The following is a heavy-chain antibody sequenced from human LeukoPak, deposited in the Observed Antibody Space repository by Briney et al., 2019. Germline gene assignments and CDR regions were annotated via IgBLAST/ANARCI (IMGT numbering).Heavy chain of an antibody. CDR1: GGTFSSYA. CDR2: IIPILGTA. Sequence: ASVKVSCKASGGTFSSYAISWVRQAPGQGLEWMGGIIPILGTANYAQKFQGRVTITTDESTSTAYMELSSLRSEDTAVYYCARDPVYGDYGVEYFQHWGQGTLVTVSS. D-gene: IGHD4-17*01. J-gene: IGHJ1*01. CDR3: ARDPVYGDYGVEYFQH. V-gene: IGHV1-69*05.